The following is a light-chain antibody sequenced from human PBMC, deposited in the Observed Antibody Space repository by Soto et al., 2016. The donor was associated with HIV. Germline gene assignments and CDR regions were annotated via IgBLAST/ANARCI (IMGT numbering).Light chain of an antibody. CDR2: MAS. CDR3: MQTLQTPLFT. J-gene: IGKJ3*01. Sequence: DIVMTQSPLSLAVTPGEPASISCRSSQSLLHSNGYNYVDWYLQKAGQSPQLLIYMASNRASGVPDRFSGSGSGTDFTLKISKVEAEDVGIYYCMQTLQTPLFTFGPGTKVDIK. CDR1: QSLLHSNGYNY. V-gene: IGKV2-28*01.